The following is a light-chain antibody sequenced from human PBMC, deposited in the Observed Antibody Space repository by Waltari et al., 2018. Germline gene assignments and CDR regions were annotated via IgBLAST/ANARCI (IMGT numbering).Light chain of an antibody. CDR1: ENIGSY. Sequence: DIQMTQSPSSLSASIGDRVTITCRASENIGSYLNWYQQRTGEAPKLLIYATSTLQTEVPSRFSGSGSRTDFTLTISSLQPEDFATYYCQHTFETPYSFGQGTKVEI. CDR2: ATS. CDR3: QHTFETPYS. J-gene: IGKJ2*01. V-gene: IGKV1-39*01.